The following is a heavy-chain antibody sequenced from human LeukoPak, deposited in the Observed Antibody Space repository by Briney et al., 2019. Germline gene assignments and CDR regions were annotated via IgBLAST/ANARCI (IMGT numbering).Heavy chain of an antibody. J-gene: IGHJ6*03. CDR1: GYTFTSYD. V-gene: IGHV1-8*03. CDR2: MNPNSGNT. CDR3: ARDCYKCYYYYYMDV. D-gene: IGHD2-21*01. Sequence: GASVKVSCKASGYTFTSYDINWVRQATGQGLEWMGWMNPNSGNTGYAQKFQGRVTITRNTSISTAYMELSSLRSEDTAVYYCARDCYKCYYYYYMDVWGKGTTVTIS.